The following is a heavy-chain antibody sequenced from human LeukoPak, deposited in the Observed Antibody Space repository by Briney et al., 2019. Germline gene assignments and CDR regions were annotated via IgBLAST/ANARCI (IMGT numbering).Heavy chain of an antibody. Sequence: GGSLRLTCAASGFTFSTFWLHWVRQAPGKGLMWVSQINNDGSDTKYADSVKGRFTISRDNAKNTLYLQMNSLRAEDTAVYYCARDPLLLDLPSDHWGRGTLVTVSS. J-gene: IGHJ4*02. CDR2: INNDGSDT. CDR3: ARDPLLLDLPSDH. D-gene: IGHD3/OR15-3a*01. V-gene: IGHV3-74*03. CDR1: GFTFSTFW.